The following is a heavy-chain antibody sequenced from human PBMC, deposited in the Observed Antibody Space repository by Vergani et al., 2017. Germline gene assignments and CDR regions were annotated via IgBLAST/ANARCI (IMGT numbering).Heavy chain of an antibody. J-gene: IGHJ4*02. D-gene: IGHD3-10*01. Sequence: QVQLVQSGAEVKKPGASVKVSCKASGYTFTSYAMHWVRQAPGQRLEWMGWINAGNGNTKYSQKFQGRVTITRDTSASTAYMELSSLRSEDTAGYYCARDFVWGGPPTPLLWFGESDFDYWGQGTLVTVSS. CDR3: ARDFVWGGPPTPLLWFGESDFDY. CDR1: GYTFTSYA. V-gene: IGHV1-3*01. CDR2: INAGNGNT.